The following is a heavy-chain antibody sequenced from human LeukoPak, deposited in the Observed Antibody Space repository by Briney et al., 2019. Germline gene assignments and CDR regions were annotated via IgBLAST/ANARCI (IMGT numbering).Heavy chain of an antibody. CDR1: GFTVSSNY. CDR2: IYSGGST. V-gene: IGHV3-53*01. D-gene: IGHD3-10*01. J-gene: IGHJ4*02. CDR3: AKYSRPVLWFGGCDY. Sequence: GGSLRLSCAASGFTVSSNYMSWVRQAPGKGLEWVSVIYSGGSTYYADSVKGRLTISRDNSKNTVYLQMTDLRAEDTAVYYCAKYSRPVLWFGGCDYWGQGTLVTVSS.